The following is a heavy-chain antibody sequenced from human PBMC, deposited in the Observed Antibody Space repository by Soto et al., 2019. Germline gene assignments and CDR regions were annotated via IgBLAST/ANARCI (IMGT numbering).Heavy chain of an antibody. Sequence: GSVKVSCKASGYTFTSYYMHWVRQAPGQGLEWMGIINPSGGSTSYAQKFQGRVTMTRDTSTSTVYMELSSLRSEDTAVYYCAMGWLHEEVDIGGDYWGQGTLVTVSS. V-gene: IGHV1-46*01. CDR1: GYTFTSYY. D-gene: IGHD5-12*01. CDR3: AMGWLHEEVDIGGDY. J-gene: IGHJ4*02. CDR2: INPSGGST.